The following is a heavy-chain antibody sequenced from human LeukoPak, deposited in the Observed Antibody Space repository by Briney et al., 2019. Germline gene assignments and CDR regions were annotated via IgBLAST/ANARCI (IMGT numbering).Heavy chain of an antibody. CDR1: GFIVNSGY. Sequence: GWSLRLSWAASGFIVNSGYMSWVRQPPGKGLEWVSGIYTDGSTYYADSVQGRFTISRDNSKNMLFLQMNSLRVEDTSVYYCVRGHYSNTLGGQGTLVTVSS. CDR3: VRGHYSNTL. V-gene: IGHV3-66*01. J-gene: IGHJ4*02. D-gene: IGHD4-11*01. CDR2: IYTDGST.